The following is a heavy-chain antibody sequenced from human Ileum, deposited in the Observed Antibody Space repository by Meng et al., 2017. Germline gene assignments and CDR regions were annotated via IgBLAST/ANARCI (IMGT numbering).Heavy chain of an antibody. Sequence: ESLKISCAASGFTFSSYWMSWVRQAPGKGLEWVANIKQDGSEKYYVDSVKGRFTISRDNAKNSLYLQMNSLRAEDTAVYYCARVEVHYDFWSGYYTYYGMDVWGQGTTVTVSS. CDR2: IKQDGSEK. D-gene: IGHD3-3*01. V-gene: IGHV3-7*01. CDR3: ARVEVHYDFWSGYYTYYGMDV. J-gene: IGHJ6*02. CDR1: GFTFSSYW.